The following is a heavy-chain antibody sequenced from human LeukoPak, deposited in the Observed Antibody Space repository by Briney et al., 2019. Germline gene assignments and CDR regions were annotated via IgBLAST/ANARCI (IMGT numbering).Heavy chain of an antibody. Sequence: GGSLRLSCAASGFTFSSYWMIWLRQAPGKGLEWVTNVKQDGSENYYVDSVSGRFTISRDNAKNSLYLQMNSLRAEDTAVYYCARSGMVLDYWGQGTPVTVSS. CDR1: GFTFSSYW. CDR2: VKQDGSEN. CDR3: ARSGMVLDY. D-gene: IGHD5-18*01. J-gene: IGHJ4*02. V-gene: IGHV3-7*01.